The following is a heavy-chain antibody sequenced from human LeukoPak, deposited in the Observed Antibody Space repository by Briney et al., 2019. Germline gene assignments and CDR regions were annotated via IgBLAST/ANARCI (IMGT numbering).Heavy chain of an antibody. CDR3: ARGGVTTIAQYDH. V-gene: IGHV4-59*01. Sequence: PSETLSLTCTVSGGSIISYFWSWIRQPPGKGPEWIGYIFDSGTTNYNPSTNYNPSLKSRVTVSLDTSKNHCSLKLSSVTAADTAVYFCARGGVTTIAQYDHWGQGILVTVSS. CDR2: IFDSGTTNYNPST. CDR1: GGSIISYF. J-gene: IGHJ4*02. D-gene: IGHD5-12*01.